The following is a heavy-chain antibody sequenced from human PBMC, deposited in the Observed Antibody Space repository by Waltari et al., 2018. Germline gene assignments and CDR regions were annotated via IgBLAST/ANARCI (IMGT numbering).Heavy chain of an antibody. D-gene: IGHD6-19*01. CDR2: VDPEDGET. Sequence: EVQLLQSGAELKEPGTTVRISCKVSGYTFSDYYIHWVQQAPGKGLRWMGLVDPEDGETIYPDNFQGIVTISADTSTDTAFMELSSLRSEDTAVFYCATALGDSSSASRPFDFWGQGTMITVSS. V-gene: IGHV1-69-2*01. CDR3: ATALGDSSSASRPFDF. CDR1: GYTFSDYY. J-gene: IGHJ3*01.